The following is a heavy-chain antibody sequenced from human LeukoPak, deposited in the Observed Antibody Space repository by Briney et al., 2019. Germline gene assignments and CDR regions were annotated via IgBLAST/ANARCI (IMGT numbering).Heavy chain of an antibody. J-gene: IGHJ4*02. CDR3: ARGQAD. Sequence: PSETLSLTCTVSGGSISSSSYYWGWIRQPPGKGLEWIGNIYYSGSTYYNPSLRSRVTISVDTSKNQFSLKLNSVTAADTAVYYCARGQADWGQGTLVTVST. D-gene: IGHD6-19*01. CDR2: IYYSGST. CDR1: GGSISSSSYY. V-gene: IGHV4-39*01.